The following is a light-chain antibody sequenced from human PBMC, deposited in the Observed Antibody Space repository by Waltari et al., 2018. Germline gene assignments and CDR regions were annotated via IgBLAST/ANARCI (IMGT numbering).Light chain of an antibody. J-gene: IGLJ2*01. CDR1: SSDVGGDDS. V-gene: IGLV2-14*03. Sequence: QSALTQPASVSGSPGQSITISCTGSSSDVGGDDSVSWYQDHPGQAPKVIIYNVNNRPSGVSDGFPGSGSGNTASLTISGLQPENKANYSCGSQSTKNGVIFGGGTKVTVL. CDR2: NVN. CDR3: GSQSTKNGVI.